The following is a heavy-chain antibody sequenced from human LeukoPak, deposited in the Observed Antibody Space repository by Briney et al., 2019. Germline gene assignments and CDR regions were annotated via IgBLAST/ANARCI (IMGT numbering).Heavy chain of an antibody. J-gene: IGHJ4*02. CDR3: ANNRASLDY. CDR1: GFTFSNSG. CDR2: INQEGSEK. D-gene: IGHD2/OR15-2a*01. V-gene: IGHV3-7*02. Sequence: PGGSLRLSCAASGFTFSNSGMSWVRQAPGKGLEWGANINQEGSEKNCVDSVKGRCTISRDNAKNSLYLKMKTLSAEDTAVYYCANNRASLDYWGQGTLVTVSS.